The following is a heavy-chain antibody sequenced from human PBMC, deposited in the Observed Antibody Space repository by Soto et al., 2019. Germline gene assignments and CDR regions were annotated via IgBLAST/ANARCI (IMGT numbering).Heavy chain of an antibody. D-gene: IGHD2-2*01. CDR3: ARGQTSSSTTYYYGMDV. J-gene: IGHJ6*02. CDR2: IYHSGST. CDR1: GGSISSGDYY. Sequence: SETLSLTCTVSGGSISSGDYYWSWIRQHPGKGLEWIGYIYHSGSTYYNPSLKSRVTISLDTSKNQFSLKLSSVTAADTAVYYCARGQTSSSTTYYYGMDVWGRGTTVTVSS. V-gene: IGHV4-31*03.